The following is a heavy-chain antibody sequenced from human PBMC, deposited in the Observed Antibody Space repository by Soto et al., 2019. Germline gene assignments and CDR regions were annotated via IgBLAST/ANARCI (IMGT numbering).Heavy chain of an antibody. CDR3: AKEGREAAGHYYYYGMDV. D-gene: IGHD6-13*01. J-gene: IGHJ6*02. V-gene: IGHV3-23*01. CDR1: GFTFSSYA. CDR2: ISGSGGST. Sequence: GGSLRLSCAASGFTFSSYAMSGVRQAPGKGLEWVSAISGSGGSTYYADSVKGRFTISRDNSKNTLYLQMNSLRAEDTAVYYCAKEGREAAGHYYYYGMDVWGQGTTVTVSS.